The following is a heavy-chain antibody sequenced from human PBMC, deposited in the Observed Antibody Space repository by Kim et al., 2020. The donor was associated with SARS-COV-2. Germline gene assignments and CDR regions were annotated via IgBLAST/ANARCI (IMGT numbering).Heavy chain of an antibody. CDR2: IYYSGST. J-gene: IGHJ5*02. CDR3: ARDKPLVHSGDYNWFDP. V-gene: IGHV4-39*07. D-gene: IGHD3-10*01. Sequence: SETLSLICTVSGGSISSSSYYWGWIRQPPGKGLEWIGSIYYSGSTYYNPSLKSRVTISVDTSKNQFSLKLSSVTAADTAVYYRARDKPLVHSGDYNWFDPGGQGSLVTVSS. CDR1: GGSISSSSYY.